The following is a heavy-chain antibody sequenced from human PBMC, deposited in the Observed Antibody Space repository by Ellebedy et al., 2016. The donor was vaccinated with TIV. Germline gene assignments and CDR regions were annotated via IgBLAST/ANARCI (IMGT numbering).Heavy chain of an antibody. CDR3: AKAVHGGTSAY. V-gene: IGHV3-30*02. J-gene: IGHJ4*02. Sequence: GESLKISCAASGFTFSRSGMHWVRQAPGKGLEWVAFFRDDGTKEYYADSVKGRFTISRDNSKDTLYVQMNGLRGEDTAMYYCAKAVHGGTSAYWGQGTLVSVSS. CDR2: FRDDGTKE. CDR1: GFTFSRSG. D-gene: IGHD1-7*01.